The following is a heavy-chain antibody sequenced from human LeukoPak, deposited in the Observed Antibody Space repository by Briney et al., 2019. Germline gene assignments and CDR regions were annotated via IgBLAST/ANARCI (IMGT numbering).Heavy chain of an antibody. V-gene: IGHV4-59*12. D-gene: IGHD1-1*01. CDR1: GGSISSYY. CDR3: ARGGGIGNPNAFDI. J-gene: IGHJ3*02. CDR2: IYYSGST. Sequence: SETLSLTCTVSGGSISSYYWSWIRQPPGKGLEWIGYIYYSGSTNYNPSLKSRVTMSVDTSKNQFSLKLNSVTAADTAVYYCARGGGIGNPNAFDIWGQGTMVTVSS.